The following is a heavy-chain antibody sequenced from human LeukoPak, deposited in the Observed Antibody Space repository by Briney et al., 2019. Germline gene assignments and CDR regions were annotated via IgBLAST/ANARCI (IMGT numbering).Heavy chain of an antibody. CDR2: INPSGGST. CDR3: ARAGEITIFAVVTAPYYQYYGLDV. V-gene: IGHV1-46*01. Sequence: ASVTVSCKASGYTFTSYYMHWVRQAPGQGLEWMGIINPSGGSTSYAQTFQGRVAMTRDTSTNTVYMELSSLRSEDTAVYYCARAGEITIFAVVTAPYYQYYGLDVWGQGTTVTVSS. D-gene: IGHD3-3*01. J-gene: IGHJ6*02. CDR1: GYTFTSYY.